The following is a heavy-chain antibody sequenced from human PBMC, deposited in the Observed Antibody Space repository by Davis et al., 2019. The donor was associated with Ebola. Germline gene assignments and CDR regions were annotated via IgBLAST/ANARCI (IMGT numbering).Heavy chain of an antibody. CDR1: GGSISSGGYS. J-gene: IGHJ3*02. Sequence: PSETLSPTCAASGGSISSGGYSWSWIRQPPGKGLEWIGYIDHSGSTYDNPSLKSRVTISVDRSKNQFSLKLSSVTAADTAVYYCARVDAVIMAFDIWGQGTVVTVSS. V-gene: IGHV4-30-2*01. D-gene: IGHD3-3*01. CDR3: ARVDAVIMAFDI. CDR2: IDHSGST.